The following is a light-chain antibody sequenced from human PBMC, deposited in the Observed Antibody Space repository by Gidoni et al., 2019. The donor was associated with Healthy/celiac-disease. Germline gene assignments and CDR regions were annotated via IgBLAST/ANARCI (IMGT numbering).Light chain of an antibody. CDR1: SSDVGGYNL. Sequence: PALPQPASVPGSPGRSITISCTGTSSDVGGYNLVSWYQQHPGKAPKLMIYEGSKRPSGVSNRFSGSKSGNTASLTISGLQAEDEADYYCCSYAGSSTVVFGGGTKLTVL. CDR3: CSYAGSSTVV. J-gene: IGLJ2*01. V-gene: IGLV2-23*01. CDR2: EGS.